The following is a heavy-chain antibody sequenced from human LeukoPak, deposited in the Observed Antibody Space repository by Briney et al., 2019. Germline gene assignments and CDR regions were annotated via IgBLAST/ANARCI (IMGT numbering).Heavy chain of an antibody. CDR3: ARQAGYYDSSGYLYYFDY. J-gene: IGHJ4*02. CDR2: IYYSGST. CDR1: GGSISSYY. V-gene: IGHV4-59*08. D-gene: IGHD3-22*01. Sequence: PSETLSLTCTVSGGSISSYYWSWVRQPPGKGLEWIGYIYYSGSTNYNPSLKSRVTISVDTSKNQFSLKLSSVTAADTAVYYCARQAGYYDSSGYLYYFDYWGQGTLVTVSS.